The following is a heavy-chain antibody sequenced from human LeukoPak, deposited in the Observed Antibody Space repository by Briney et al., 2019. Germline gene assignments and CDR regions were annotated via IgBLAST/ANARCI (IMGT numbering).Heavy chain of an antibody. J-gene: IGHJ4*02. Sequence: TSETLSLTCTVSGGSISSGGYYWSWIRQHPGKSLEWIGYIYYSGSTYYNPSLKSRVTISVDTSKNQFSLKLSSVTAADTAVYYCARSGSGSTYYFDYWGQGTLVTVSS. CDR1: GGSISSGGYY. V-gene: IGHV4-31*03. CDR3: ARSGSGSTYYFDY. D-gene: IGHD3-10*01. CDR2: IYYSGST.